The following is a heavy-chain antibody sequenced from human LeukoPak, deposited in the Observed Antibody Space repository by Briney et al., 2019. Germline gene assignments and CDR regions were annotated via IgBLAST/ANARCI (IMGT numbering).Heavy chain of an antibody. V-gene: IGHV3-74*01. CDR3: ARPTKEGSSWYWWFDP. D-gene: IGHD6-13*01. CDR2: INKDGSST. CDR1: GFTFSSYW. J-gene: IGHJ5*02. Sequence: GRSLRLSCAASGFTFSSYWMHWVRQAPGKGLVWVSRINKDGSSTSYADSVKGRFTISRDNAKNTLYLQMNSLRAEDTAVYYCARPTKEGSSWYWWFDPWGQGTLVTVSS.